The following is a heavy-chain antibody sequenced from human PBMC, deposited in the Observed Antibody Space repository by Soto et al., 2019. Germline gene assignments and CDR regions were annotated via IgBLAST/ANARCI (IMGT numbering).Heavy chain of an antibody. D-gene: IGHD3-22*01. V-gene: IGHV4-59*01. J-gene: IGHJ1*01. CDR1: GGSISSYY. Sequence: SETLSLTCTVSGGSISSYYWSWVRQPPGKGLEWIGYIYYSGSTTYNPSLRSRVTISVDTSKNQFSLKLSSVTAADTAVYYCARLGHVYYYDSSGYREYFQHWGQGTLVTVSS. CDR2: IYYSGST. CDR3: ARLGHVYYYDSSGYREYFQH.